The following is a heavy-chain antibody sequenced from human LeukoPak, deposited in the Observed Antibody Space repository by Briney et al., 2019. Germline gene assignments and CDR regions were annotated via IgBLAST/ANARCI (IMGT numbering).Heavy chain of an antibody. Sequence: SETLSLTCTVSGGSISSSSYYWGWIRQPPGKGLEWIGSVYYSGSTYYTPSLKSRVTISVGTSKNQFSLKLSSVTAADTAVYYCARDGTVAGTADYWGQGTLVTVSS. CDR3: ARDGTVAGTADY. CDR2: VYYSGST. J-gene: IGHJ4*02. D-gene: IGHD6-19*01. V-gene: IGHV4-39*07. CDR1: GGSISSSSYY.